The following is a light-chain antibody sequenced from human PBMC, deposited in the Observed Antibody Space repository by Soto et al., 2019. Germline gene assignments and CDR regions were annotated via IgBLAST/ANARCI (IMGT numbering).Light chain of an antibody. CDR3: CSYVGDITWV. CDR1: RSDIGSYNL. CDR2: EAS. V-gene: IGLV2-23*01. Sequence: QSALTQPASVSGSPGQSITISCTGTRSDIGSYNLVSWYQQHPGKAPKLIIYEASKRPSGISYRFSGSKSGATASLTISGLQAEEEADYYCCSYVGDITWVFGGGTKLTVL. J-gene: IGLJ3*02.